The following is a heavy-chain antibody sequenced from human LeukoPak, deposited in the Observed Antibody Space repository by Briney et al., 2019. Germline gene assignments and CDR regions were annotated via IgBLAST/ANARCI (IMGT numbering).Heavy chain of an antibody. V-gene: IGHV3-23*01. Sequence: GGSLRLSCAASGFTFSSYAMSWLRQAPGKGLEWVSAISGSGGSTYYPDPVKGRFTISRDNSKNTLYLQMNSLRAEDTAVYYCAKCAHCSGGSCCSYYFDYWGQGTLVTVSS. CDR2: ISGSGGST. J-gene: IGHJ4*02. CDR1: GFTFSSYA. CDR3: AKCAHCSGGSCCSYYFDY. D-gene: IGHD2-15*01.